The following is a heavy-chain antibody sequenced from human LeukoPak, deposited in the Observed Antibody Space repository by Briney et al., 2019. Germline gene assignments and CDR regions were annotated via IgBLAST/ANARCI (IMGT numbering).Heavy chain of an antibody. Sequence: PSETLSLTCTVSGGSISTSNYYWGWIRQPPGKGLEWIGNIFYSGSTYYSPPLKSRVTISVDKSKNQFSLKLSSVTAADTAVYYCARDLTIAVAAVFDYWGQGTLVTVSS. CDR2: IFYSGST. CDR1: GGSISTSNYY. D-gene: IGHD6-19*01. V-gene: IGHV4-39*07. J-gene: IGHJ4*02. CDR3: ARDLTIAVAAVFDY.